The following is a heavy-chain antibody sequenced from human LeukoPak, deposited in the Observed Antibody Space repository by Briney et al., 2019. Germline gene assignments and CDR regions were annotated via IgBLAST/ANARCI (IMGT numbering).Heavy chain of an antibody. CDR2: IYYSGST. V-gene: IGHV4-59*01. J-gene: IGHJ4*02. CDR3: ARVKYYYDSSGYYRIYYFDY. CDR1: GGSISSYY. Sequence: SETLSLTCTVSGGSISSYYWSWIRQPPGKGLEWIGYIYYSGSTNYNTSLKSRVTISVDTSKNQFSLKLSSVTAADTAVYYCARVKYYYDSSGYYRIYYFDYWGQGTLVTVSS. D-gene: IGHD3-22*01.